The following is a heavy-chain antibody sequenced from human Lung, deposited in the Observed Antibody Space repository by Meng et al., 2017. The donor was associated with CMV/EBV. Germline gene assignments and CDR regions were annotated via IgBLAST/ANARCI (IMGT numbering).Heavy chain of an antibody. V-gene: IGHV3-21*01. D-gene: IGHD2-21*01. CDR3: AGFGHRNIWWLGIVGFDY. J-gene: IGHJ4*02. CDR2: ISSSSSYI. Sequence: GESLKISCAASGFTFSYYSMNRVRQAPGKGLEWVSSISSSSSYIYYADSVKGRFTISRDNAKNSLYLQMNSLRAEDTAVYYCAGFGHRNIWWLGIVGFDYWGQGTLVTVSS. CDR1: GFTFSYYS.